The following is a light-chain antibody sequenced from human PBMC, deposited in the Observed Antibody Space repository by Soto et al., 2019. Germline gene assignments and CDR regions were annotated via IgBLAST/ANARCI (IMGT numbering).Light chain of an antibody. CDR3: QQYGSSPRFT. CDR1: QSVSSSY. V-gene: IGKV3-20*01. CDR2: GAS. J-gene: IGKJ3*01. Sequence: EIVLPQSPGTLSLSPGERATLSCRASQSVSSSYLAWYQQKPGQAPRLLISGASSRATGIPDRFSGSGSGTDFTLTISRLEPEDFAVYYCQQYGSSPRFTFGPGTKVDIK.